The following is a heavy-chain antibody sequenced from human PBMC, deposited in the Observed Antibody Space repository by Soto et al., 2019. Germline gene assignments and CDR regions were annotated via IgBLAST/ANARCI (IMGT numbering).Heavy chain of an antibody. CDR3: ARDGGFRGTTYHY. Sequence: QLQLVQSGAEVKKPGASVKVSCKTSGYTFTSYYMHWVRQAPGQGLEWMGIINPSGGSTSYAQKFQVRVTMTRDTSTSTVYMELSSLRSEDTAVYYCARDGGFRGTTYHYWGQGSLVTVS. J-gene: IGHJ4*02. D-gene: IGHD4-17*01. CDR1: GYTFTSYY. V-gene: IGHV1-46*03. CDR2: INPSGGST.